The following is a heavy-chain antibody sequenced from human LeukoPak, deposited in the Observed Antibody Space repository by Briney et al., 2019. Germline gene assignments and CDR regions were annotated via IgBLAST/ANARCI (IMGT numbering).Heavy chain of an antibody. V-gene: IGHV3-21*01. D-gene: IGHD1-26*01. Sequence: GGSLRLSCAASGFTFSSYSMSWVRQAPGKGLEWVSSISSSSSYIYYADSVKGRFTISRDNAKNSLYLQMNSLRAEDTAVYYCARDRYSGSYLDYWGQGTLVTVS. CDR2: ISSSSSYI. J-gene: IGHJ4*02. CDR3: ARDRYSGSYLDY. CDR1: GFTFSSYS.